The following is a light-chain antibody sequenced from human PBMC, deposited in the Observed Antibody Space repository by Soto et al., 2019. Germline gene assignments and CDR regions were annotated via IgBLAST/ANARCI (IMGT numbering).Light chain of an antibody. CDR2: GAS. CDR3: QQYSSSPSIT. J-gene: IGKJ5*01. V-gene: IGKV3-20*01. CDR1: QSISSY. Sequence: EVVLTQSPDTLSLPAWERATLSCRASQSISSYLAWYQQKPGQAPRLLLYGASTRATGIPDRFSGGGSGTDFTLTISRLEPEDFSVYYCQQYSSSPSITFGQGTRLEIK.